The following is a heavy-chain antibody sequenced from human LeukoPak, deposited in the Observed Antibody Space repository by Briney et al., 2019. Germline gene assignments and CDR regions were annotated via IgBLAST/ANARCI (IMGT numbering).Heavy chain of an antibody. D-gene: IGHD6-13*01. V-gene: IGHV3-23*01. CDR2: ISASGGTT. J-gene: IGHJ4*02. CDR1: GFTFSSYA. Sequence: GGSLRLSCAASGFTFSSYAMTLVRQPPGKGLGWVSIISASGGTTYYPDSVKGRFSISRDNSKNTLYLQMNSLRAEDMAVYYCAKVLPAAGCGYWGQGTLVTVSS. CDR3: AKVLPAAGCGY.